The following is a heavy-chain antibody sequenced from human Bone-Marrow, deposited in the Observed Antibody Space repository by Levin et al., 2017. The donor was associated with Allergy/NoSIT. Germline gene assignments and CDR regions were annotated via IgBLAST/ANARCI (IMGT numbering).Heavy chain of an antibody. CDR3: ARGEYCGGDCLNGYFDL. V-gene: IGHV1-8*01. J-gene: IGHJ2*01. Sequence: GESLKISCKASGYTFTSYDINWVRQATGQGLEWMGWMNPNSGNTGYAQKFQGRVTMTRNTSISTAYMELSSLRSEDTAVYYCARGEYCGGDCLNGYFDLWGRGTLVTVSS. CDR1: GYTFTSYD. CDR2: MNPNSGNT. D-gene: IGHD2-21*02.